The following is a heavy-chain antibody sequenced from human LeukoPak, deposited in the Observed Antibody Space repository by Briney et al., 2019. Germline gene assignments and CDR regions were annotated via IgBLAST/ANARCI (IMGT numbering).Heavy chain of an antibody. CDR3: AKVVLLLTASDAFDF. Sequence: GGSLRLSCAASGFTFSSYDMHWVRQATGKGLEWVSAIGTAGDTYYPGSVKGRFTISRDNFKNTVFLRMSSLRAEDTAVYYCAKVVLLLTASDAFDFWGQGTKVTVSS. V-gene: IGHV3-13*01. D-gene: IGHD2-21*02. J-gene: IGHJ3*01. CDR2: IGTAGDT. CDR1: GFTFSSYD.